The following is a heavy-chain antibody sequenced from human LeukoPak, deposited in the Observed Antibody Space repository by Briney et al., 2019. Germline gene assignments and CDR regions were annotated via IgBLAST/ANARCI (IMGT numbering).Heavy chain of an antibody. D-gene: IGHD3-3*01. V-gene: IGHV5-51*01. J-gene: IGHJ4*02. Sequence: GESLKISCKGSGYSFTSYWIGWVRQMPGKGLEWMGITYPGDSDTRYSPSFQGQVAISADKSISTAYLQRSSLKASDTAMYYCARRADFWRPSTYYFDYWGQGTLVTVSS. CDR1: GYSFTSYW. CDR3: ARRADFWRPSTYYFDY. CDR2: TYPGDSDT.